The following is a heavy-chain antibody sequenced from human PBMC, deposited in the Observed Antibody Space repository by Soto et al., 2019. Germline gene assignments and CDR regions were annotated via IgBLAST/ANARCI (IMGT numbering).Heavy chain of an antibody. CDR3: AGLGYCSGGSCSSSGYFDL. Sequence: QVQLQESGPGLVKPSQTLSLTCTVSGGSISSGDYYWSWIRQPPGKGLEWIGYIYYSGSTYYNPSLKSRVTISVDTSKNQFSLKLSSVTAADTAVYYCAGLGYCSGGSCSSSGYFDLWGRGTLVTVSS. D-gene: IGHD2-15*01. V-gene: IGHV4-30-4*01. CDR2: IYYSGST. J-gene: IGHJ2*01. CDR1: GGSISSGDYY.